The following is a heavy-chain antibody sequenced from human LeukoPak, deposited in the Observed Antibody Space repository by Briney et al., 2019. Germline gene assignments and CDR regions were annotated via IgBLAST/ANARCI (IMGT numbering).Heavy chain of an antibody. J-gene: IGHJ6*02. Sequence: SVKVSCKASGGTFSSYAISWVRQAPGQGLEWMGGIIPIFGTANYAQKFQGRVTITADESTSTAYMELSSLRSEDTAVYYCARELARDYYGSGSYKKPYYYYGMDVWGQGTTVTVSS. CDR3: ARELARDYYGSGSYKKPYYYYGMDV. CDR2: IIPIFGTA. CDR1: GGTFSSYA. V-gene: IGHV1-69*13. D-gene: IGHD3-10*01.